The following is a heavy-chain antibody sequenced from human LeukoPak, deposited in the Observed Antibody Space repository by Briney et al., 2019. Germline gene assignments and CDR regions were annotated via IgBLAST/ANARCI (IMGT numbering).Heavy chain of an antibody. CDR2: ISWISDSI. V-gene: IGHV3-9*01. Sequence: GRSLRLSCAASGFTFDDYAMHWVRQVPGKGLEWVSGISWISDSIDYADSVKGRFTISRDNAKNSLYLQMNSLRAEDTALYYCAKGIRGATIRDGMDVWGQGTTVTVSS. CDR1: GFTFDDYA. J-gene: IGHJ6*02. D-gene: IGHD5-12*01. CDR3: AKGIRGATIRDGMDV.